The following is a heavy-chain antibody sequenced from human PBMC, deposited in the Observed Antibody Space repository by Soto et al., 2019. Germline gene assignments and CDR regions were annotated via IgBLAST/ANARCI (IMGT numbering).Heavy chain of an antibody. CDR1: GGSISSSSYY. D-gene: IGHD6-19*01. Sequence: SETLSLTCTVSGGSISSSSYYWGWIRQPPGKGLEWIGEISHSGSTNYNPSLKSRVTISVDTSKNQFSLKLSSVTAADTAVYYCARGQVAVAGTVDYWGQGTLVTVSS. V-gene: IGHV4-39*07. CDR2: ISHSGST. CDR3: ARGQVAVAGTVDY. J-gene: IGHJ4*02.